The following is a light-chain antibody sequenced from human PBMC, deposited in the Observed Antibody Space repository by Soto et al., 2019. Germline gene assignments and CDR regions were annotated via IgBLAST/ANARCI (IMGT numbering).Light chain of an antibody. CDR2: GAS. J-gene: IGKJ2*01. V-gene: IGKV3-15*01. Sequence: EIVMTQSPATLSVSPGERVTLSCRASESVNSNLAWYQQKPGQAPRPLIYGASTRATGIPARVSGSGSGTEFTLTISSLQSEDFAVYYCQQYNSWPYTFGQGTKLEI. CDR1: ESVNSN. CDR3: QQYNSWPYT.